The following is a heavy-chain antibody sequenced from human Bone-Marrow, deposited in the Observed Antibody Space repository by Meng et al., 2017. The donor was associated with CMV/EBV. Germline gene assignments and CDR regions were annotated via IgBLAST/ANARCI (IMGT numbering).Heavy chain of an antibody. CDR3: ARGGSHYDFWSENFDY. J-gene: IGHJ4*02. Sequence: SETLSLTCTVSGGSISSYYWSWIRQPPGKGLEWIGYIYYSGSTNYNPSLKSRVTISVDTSKNQFSLKLSSVTAADTAVYYCARGGSHYDFWSENFDYWGQGTRVTGSS. V-gene: IGHV4-59*01. D-gene: IGHD3-3*01. CDR1: GGSISSYY. CDR2: IYYSGST.